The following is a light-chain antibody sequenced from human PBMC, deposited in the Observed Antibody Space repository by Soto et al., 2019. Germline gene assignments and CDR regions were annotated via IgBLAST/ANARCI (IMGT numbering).Light chain of an antibody. CDR2: EVS. CDR3: CSYAGSSTYV. V-gene: IGLV2-23*02. J-gene: IGLJ1*01. Sequence: QSALTQPASLSGSPGQSITISCTGTSSDVGSYNLVSWYQQHPGKAPKVMIYEVSKRPSGVSNRFSGSKSGNTASLTISGLQAEDEADYYCCSYAGSSTYVFGTGTKVTVL. CDR1: SSDVGSYNL.